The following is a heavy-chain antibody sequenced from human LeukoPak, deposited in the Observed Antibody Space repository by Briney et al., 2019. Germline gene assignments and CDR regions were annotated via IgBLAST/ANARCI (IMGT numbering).Heavy chain of an antibody. Sequence: GVSVKVSCKASGYTFTDYTMHWLRQAPGQRLDWMGWINGGSGNTKYSPEFQGRVTITRDTSASTAYMELSSLRSEDTAVYYCANPRYDSSGYYYVDWGQGTLVTVSS. V-gene: IGHV1-3*01. CDR1: GYTFTDYT. CDR2: INGGSGNT. J-gene: IGHJ4*02. CDR3: ANPRYDSSGYYYVD. D-gene: IGHD3-22*01.